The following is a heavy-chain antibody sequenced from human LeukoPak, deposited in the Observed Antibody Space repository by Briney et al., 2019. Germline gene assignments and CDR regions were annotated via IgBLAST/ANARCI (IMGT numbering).Heavy chain of an antibody. J-gene: IGHJ3*02. CDR1: GFTFSSCW. CDR2: INTDGSST. Sequence: GGSLRLSCAASGFTFSSCWMHWVRQAPGKGLVWVSRINTDGSSTNYADSVKGRFSISRDNAKKTLYLQMNSLRAEDTAVYYCASVVGGYYPPVEGFDIWGQGTMVTVSS. D-gene: IGHD3-3*01. V-gene: IGHV3-74*01. CDR3: ASVVGGYYPPVEGFDI.